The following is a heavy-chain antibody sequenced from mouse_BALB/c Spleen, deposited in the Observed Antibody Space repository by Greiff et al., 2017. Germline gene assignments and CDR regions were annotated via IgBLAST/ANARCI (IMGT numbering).Heavy chain of an antibody. D-gene: IGHD2-14*01. Sequence: VQLQQSGPELVKPGASVKISCKASGYAFSSSWMNWVKQRPGQGLEWIGRIYPGDGDTNYNGKFKGKATLTADKSSSTAYMQLSSLTSVDSAVYFCARDYRYDQALDYWGQGTSVTVSS. CDR2: IYPGDGDT. CDR1: GYAFSSSW. CDR3: ARDYRYDQALDY. J-gene: IGHJ4*01. V-gene: IGHV1-82*01.